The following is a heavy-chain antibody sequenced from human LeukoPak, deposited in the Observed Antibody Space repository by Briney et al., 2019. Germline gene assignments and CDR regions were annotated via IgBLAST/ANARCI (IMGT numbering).Heavy chain of an antibody. Sequence: PSETLSLTCAVSGGSISSSNWWSWVRQPPGKGLEWIGEIYHSGSTNYNPSLKSRVTISVDKSKNQFSLKLSSVTAADTAVYYCARDLHSSSWYGGLYYYYYYMDVWGKGTTVTVSS. J-gene: IGHJ6*03. CDR1: GGSISSSNW. CDR3: ARDLHSSSWYGGLYYYYYYMDV. CDR2: IYHSGST. D-gene: IGHD6-13*01. V-gene: IGHV4-4*02.